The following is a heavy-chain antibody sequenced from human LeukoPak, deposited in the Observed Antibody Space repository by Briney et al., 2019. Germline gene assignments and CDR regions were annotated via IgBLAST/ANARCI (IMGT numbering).Heavy chain of an antibody. D-gene: IGHD5-18*01. J-gene: IGHJ4*02. CDR1: GGSVSRNW. V-gene: IGHV4-4*02. Sequence: LRRTLSLTCAVSGGSVSRNWWSWVRQPPGKGLEWIGEIHHSGGTNYNPSLKSRVTMSLDKSNNQFSLKLSSVTAADTAVYYCALVDTAMGNFDYWGQGTLVTVSS. CDR2: IHHSGGT. CDR3: ALVDTAMGNFDY.